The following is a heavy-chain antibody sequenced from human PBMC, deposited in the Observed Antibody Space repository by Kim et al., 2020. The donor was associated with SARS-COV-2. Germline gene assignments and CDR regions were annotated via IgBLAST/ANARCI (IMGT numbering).Heavy chain of an antibody. CDR2: ISYDGSNK. CDR1: GFTFSSYG. Sequence: GGSLRLSCAASGFTFSSYGMHWVRQAPGKGLEWVAVISYDGSNKYYADSVKGRFTISRDNSKNTLYLQMNSLRAEDTAVYYCAKAFYPGTTGGYYFDYWGQGTLVTVSS. D-gene: IGHD1-7*01. V-gene: IGHV3-30*18. J-gene: IGHJ4*02. CDR3: AKAFYPGTTGGYYFDY.